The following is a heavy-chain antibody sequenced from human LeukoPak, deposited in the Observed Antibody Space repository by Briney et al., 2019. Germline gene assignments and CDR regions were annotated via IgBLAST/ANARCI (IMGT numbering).Heavy chain of an antibody. V-gene: IGHV3-33*01. CDR1: GFTFSSYG. CDR2: IWYDGSNT. CDR3: AGDTHSSSWYDH. Sequence: GGSLRLSCAASGFTFSSYGMHWVRQAPGKGLEWVAVIWYDGSNTYYADSVKGRFTLSRDSSRNTLYLQMNDLRVEDTAVYYCAGDTHSSSWYDHWGQGTLVTVSS. J-gene: IGHJ5*02. D-gene: IGHD6-19*01.